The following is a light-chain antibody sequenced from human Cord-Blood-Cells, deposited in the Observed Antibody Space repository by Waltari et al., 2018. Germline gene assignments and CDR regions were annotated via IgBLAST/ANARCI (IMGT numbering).Light chain of an antibody. CDR1: QSVLYSSNNKNY. CDR2: WAS. Sequence: DIVMTQSPDSLAVSLGERATINCKSSQSVLYSSNNKNYLAWYQQKPGQPPKLLIYWASTRESGVPDRSSGSGSGTDFTLTISSLQAEDVAVYYCQQYYSTPPTFGQGTKLEIK. CDR3: QQYYSTPPT. J-gene: IGKJ2*01. V-gene: IGKV4-1*01.